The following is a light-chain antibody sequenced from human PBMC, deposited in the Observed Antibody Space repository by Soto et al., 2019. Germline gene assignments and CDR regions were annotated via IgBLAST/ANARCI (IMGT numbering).Light chain of an antibody. CDR3: QQRNNWPPSIT. V-gene: IGKV3-11*01. CDR2: DAS. J-gene: IGKJ5*01. Sequence: EIVLTQSPATLSLSPGERATLSCRASQSVGGHLAWYQQKPGRAPRLLIYDASDRATGIPARFSGSGSETDFTLTISSLEPDDFEVYYCQQRNNWPPSITFGQGTRLEIK. CDR1: QSVGGH.